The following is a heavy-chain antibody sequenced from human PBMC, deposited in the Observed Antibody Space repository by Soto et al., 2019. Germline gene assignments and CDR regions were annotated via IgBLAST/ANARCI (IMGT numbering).Heavy chain of an antibody. D-gene: IGHD5-12*01. CDR2: ISYDGSKK. CDR3: ARDSKATLLAFDI. CDR1: GFTFSSYA. Sequence: GSLRLSCAASGFTFSSYAMHWVRQAPGKGLEWVAVISYDGSKKYYADSVKGRFTISRDNSKNTLYLQMNSLRSEDTAVYYCARDSKATLLAFDIWGQGTMVTVSS. V-gene: IGHV3-30-3*01. J-gene: IGHJ3*02.